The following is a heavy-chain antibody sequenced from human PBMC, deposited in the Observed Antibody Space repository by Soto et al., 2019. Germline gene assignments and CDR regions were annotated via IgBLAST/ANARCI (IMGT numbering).Heavy chain of an antibody. D-gene: IGHD2-15*01. CDR3: ARESRYCSGGSCYFLPGIDY. Sequence: PSETLSLTCTVSGGPISSSSYYLGWIRQPPGKGLEWIGSIYYSGSTYYNPSLKSQVTISVDTSKSQFSLKLSSVTAADTAVYYCARESRYCSGGSCYFLPGIDYWGQGTLVTVSS. CDR2: IYYSGST. J-gene: IGHJ4*02. V-gene: IGHV4-39*02. CDR1: GGPISSSSYY.